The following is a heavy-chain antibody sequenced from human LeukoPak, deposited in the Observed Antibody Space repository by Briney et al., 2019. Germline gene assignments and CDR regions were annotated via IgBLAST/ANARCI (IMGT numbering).Heavy chain of an antibody. Sequence: ASVKVSCKASGYTFTSYDINWVRQAPGQGLEWMGGIIPIFGTANYAQKFQGRVTMTRDTSTSTVYMELSSLRSEDTAVYYCARDGKGTVDYWGQGTLVTVSS. J-gene: IGHJ4*02. CDR3: ARDGKGTVDY. CDR2: IIPIFGTA. V-gene: IGHV1-69*05. D-gene: IGHD4-23*01. CDR1: GYTFTSYD.